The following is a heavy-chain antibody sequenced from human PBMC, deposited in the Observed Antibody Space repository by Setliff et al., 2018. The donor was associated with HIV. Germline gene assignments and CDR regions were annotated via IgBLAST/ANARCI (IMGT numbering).Heavy chain of an antibody. CDR1: GGNFSTYG. D-gene: IGHD3-22*01. V-gene: IGHV1-69*13. J-gene: IGHJ1*01. CDR2: IIPLFNKS. CDR3: ARTQYDRVEEYFQY. Sequence: SVKVSCKASGGNFSTYGISWVRQAPGQGLEWMGGIIPLFNKSNNAQKFQVRVTITADESTSTAYMELKSLRSEDSAVYYCARTQYDRVEEYFQYWGQGTLVTVSS.